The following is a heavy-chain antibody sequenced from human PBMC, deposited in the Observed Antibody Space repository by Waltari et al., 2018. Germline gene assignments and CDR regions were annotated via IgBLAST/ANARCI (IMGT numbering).Heavy chain of an antibody. Sequence: EVQLLESGGGLVQPGGSLRLSCAASGFTVAGFALGWVRQASGKGLEWVSAITVIGTDYARSVRGRFTISRDNAKNSLYLQMNSLRAEDTAVYYCARGYGDSYFDYWGQGTLVTVSS. V-gene: IGHV3-23*01. D-gene: IGHD4-17*01. CDR3: ARGYGDSYFDY. J-gene: IGHJ4*02. CDR2: ITVIGT. CDR1: GFTVAGFA.